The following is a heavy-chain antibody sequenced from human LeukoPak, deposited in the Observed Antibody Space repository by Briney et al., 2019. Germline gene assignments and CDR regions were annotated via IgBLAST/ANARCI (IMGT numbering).Heavy chain of an antibody. J-gene: IGHJ3*02. V-gene: IGHV3-33*08. CDR2: IWYDGSNK. D-gene: IGHD1-26*01. CDR1: GFTFSSYG. CDR3: ARAGVGASSDAFDI. Sequence: GGSLRLSCAASGFTFSSYGMHWVRQAPGKGLEWVAGIWYDGSNKYYADSVKGRFTISRDNSKNTLYLQMNSLRAEDTAVYYCARAGVGASSDAFDIWGQGTMVTVSS.